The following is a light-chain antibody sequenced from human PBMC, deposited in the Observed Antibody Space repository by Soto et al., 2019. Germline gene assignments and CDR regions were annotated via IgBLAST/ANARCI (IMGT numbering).Light chain of an antibody. J-gene: IGLJ2*01. CDR2: QDT. CDR3: QAWDSSTLV. CDR1: KLGDKY. V-gene: IGLV3-1*01. Sequence: SYELTQPPSVSVSPGQTASITCSGDKLGDKYVCWYQQKPGQSPVLVIYQDTKRPSGIPERFSGSNSGNTATLTVSGTQAMDEADYYCQAWDSSTLVFGGGTKLTVL.